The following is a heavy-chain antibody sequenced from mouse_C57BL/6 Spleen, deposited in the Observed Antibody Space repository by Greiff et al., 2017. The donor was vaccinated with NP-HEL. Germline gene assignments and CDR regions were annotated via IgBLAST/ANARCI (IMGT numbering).Heavy chain of an antibody. Sequence: QVQLKESGPELVKPGASVKISCKASGYSFTSYYIHWVKQRPGQGLEWIGWIYPGSGNTKYNEKFKGKATLTADTSSSTSYMQLRSLTSEDSAVYYCARGGTYYSNYPRDYWGQGTTLTVSS. CDR1: GYSFTSYY. D-gene: IGHD2-5*01. CDR3: ARGGTYYSNYPRDY. J-gene: IGHJ2*01. V-gene: IGHV1-66*01. CDR2: IYPGSGNT.